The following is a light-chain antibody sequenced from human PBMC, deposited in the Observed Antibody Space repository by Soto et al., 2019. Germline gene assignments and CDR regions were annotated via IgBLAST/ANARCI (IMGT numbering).Light chain of an antibody. CDR2: EVN. CDR3: SSHAGSKRV. Sequence: QSVLTQPPSASGSPGQSVTISCTGTSSDVGGYNYVSWYQQHPGKAPKLMIYEVNKRPSGVPDRFSGSKSGNTASLTVSGLQAEDEGDYYCSSHAGSKRVLGTGTKVTVL. J-gene: IGLJ1*01. V-gene: IGLV2-8*01. CDR1: SSDVGGYNY.